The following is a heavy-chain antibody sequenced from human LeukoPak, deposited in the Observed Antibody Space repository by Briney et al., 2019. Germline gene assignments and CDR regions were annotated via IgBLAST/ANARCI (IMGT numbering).Heavy chain of an antibody. CDR1: GGTFSSYA. Sequence: ASVKVSCKASGGTFSSYAISWVRQAPGQGLEWMGWITTSTGNPTYAQGFTGRFVFSLDTSVSTTYLHINSLKAEDTAVYYCARDASTINFDCWGQGTLVTVSS. V-gene: IGHV7-4-1*02. J-gene: IGHJ4*02. CDR3: ARDASTINFDC. D-gene: IGHD5/OR15-5a*01. CDR2: ITTSTGNP.